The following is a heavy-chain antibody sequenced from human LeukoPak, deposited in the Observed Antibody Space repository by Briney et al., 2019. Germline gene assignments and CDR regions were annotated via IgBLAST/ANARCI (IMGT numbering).Heavy chain of an antibody. J-gene: IGHJ4*02. D-gene: IGHD6-19*01. CDR1: GYTFTGYF. Sequence: ASVTVSCKASGYTFTGYFMHWLRQAPGQGLEWMGWINPYSGGTKYAQQFQGRVTVTRDTSISTGYMELSRLRSDDTAVYYCAITLGGWFFDYWGQGTLVTVSS. V-gene: IGHV1-2*02. CDR2: INPYSGGT. CDR3: AITLGGWFFDY.